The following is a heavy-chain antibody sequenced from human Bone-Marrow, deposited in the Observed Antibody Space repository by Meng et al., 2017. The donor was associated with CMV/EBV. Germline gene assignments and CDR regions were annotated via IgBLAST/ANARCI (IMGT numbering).Heavy chain of an antibody. Sequence: GSLRLSCTLSGGSIGSSQFYWGWIRQPPGKGLEWIGRFKNGGGFDSGDRSHYNPSLKGRVTMSMDTSKRQLSLEMTSMTAADAAVYYCASGAWYFQYWGQGTLVTVSS. D-gene: IGHD2-21*02. CDR2: FKNGGGFDSGDRS. V-gene: IGHV4-39*01. CDR1: GGSIGSSQFY. J-gene: IGHJ1*01. CDR3: ASGAWYFQY.